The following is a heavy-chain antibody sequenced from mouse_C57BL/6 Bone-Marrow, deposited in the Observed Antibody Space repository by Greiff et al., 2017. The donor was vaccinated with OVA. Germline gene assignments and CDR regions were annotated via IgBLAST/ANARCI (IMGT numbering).Heavy chain of an antibody. J-gene: IGHJ1*03. Sequence: VQLQQPGAELVKPGASVKLSCKASGYTFTSYWMHWVKQRPGQGLEWIGMIHPNSGSTNYNEKFKSKATLTVDKSSSTAYMQLSSLTSEDSAVYYCARVFTTVVDWYFDVWGTGTTVTVSS. CDR1: GYTFTSYW. V-gene: IGHV1-64*01. D-gene: IGHD1-1*01. CDR3: ARVFTTVVDWYFDV. CDR2: IHPNSGST.